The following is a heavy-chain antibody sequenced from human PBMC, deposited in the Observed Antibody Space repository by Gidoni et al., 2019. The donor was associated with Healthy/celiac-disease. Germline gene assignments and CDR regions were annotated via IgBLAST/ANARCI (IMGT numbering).Heavy chain of an antibody. D-gene: IGHD1-26*01. Sequence: EVQLLESGGGLVQPGGSLRLTCAASGFTFSGYAMSWVRQAPGKGLEWVSAISGSGGSTYYADSVKCRFTISRDNSKNTLYLQMNSLRAEDTAVYYCAKASRGVVGAICVDYWGQGTLVTVSS. CDR1: GFTFSGYA. V-gene: IGHV3-23*01. J-gene: IGHJ4*02. CDR3: AKASRGVVGAICVDY. CDR2: ISGSGGST.